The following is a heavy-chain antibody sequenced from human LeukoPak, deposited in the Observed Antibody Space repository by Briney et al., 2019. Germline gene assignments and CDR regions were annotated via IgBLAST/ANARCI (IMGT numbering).Heavy chain of an antibody. CDR1: GFIFSRYG. V-gene: IGHV3-30*18. CDR3: AKYSEYGELEDWFDP. CDR2: ISYHGINK. Sequence: GGSLRLSCAASGFIFSRYGMHWVRQAPGKGLEWVAVISYHGINKYYADSVKGRFTISRDNSKDTLYLQMNSLRAEDTAVYYCAKYSEYGELEDWFDPWGQGTLVTVSS. D-gene: IGHD4-17*01. J-gene: IGHJ5*02.